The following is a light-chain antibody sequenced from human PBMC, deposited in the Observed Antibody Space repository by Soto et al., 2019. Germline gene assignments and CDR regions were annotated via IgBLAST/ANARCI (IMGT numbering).Light chain of an antibody. V-gene: IGKV1-17*02. Sequence: DIQMTHSPSSLSASVGDRVTITCRASQGISKDLGWYQQKPGKAPKSLIYAASSSQSGVPSRFSGSGSRTELTLTISNHQPEDFATYYCLQHNSYPFTFGPGTKVDIK. J-gene: IGKJ3*01. CDR3: LQHNSYPFT. CDR2: AAS. CDR1: QGISKD.